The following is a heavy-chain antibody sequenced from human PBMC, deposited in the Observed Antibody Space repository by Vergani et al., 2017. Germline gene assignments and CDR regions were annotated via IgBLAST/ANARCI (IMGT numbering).Heavy chain of an antibody. CDR2: TSIDKGER. Sequence: QVQLVQSGAEVKKPGASVKVSCEGSGYTFDTYGITWVRQAPGQGLEWMGWTSIDKGERKSAQRFEGRVTMTTDTSTSTAYMELRNLRHDDTAVYYCARAILSFGELLIEGSRYSDVWGRGTLVSVSS. D-gene: IGHD3-10*01. V-gene: IGHV1-18*04. J-gene: IGHJ2*01. CDR3: ARAILSFGELLIEGSRYSDV. CDR1: GYTFDTYG.